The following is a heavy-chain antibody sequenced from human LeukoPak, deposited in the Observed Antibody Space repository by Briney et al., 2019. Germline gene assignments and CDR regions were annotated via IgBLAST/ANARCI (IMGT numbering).Heavy chain of an antibody. CDR2: ISSNNYI. D-gene: IGHD3-22*01. J-gene: IGHJ4*02. Sequence: GGSLRLSCAASGFTFSSYSMNWVRLAPGRGLEWVSSISSNNYIYYADSVKGRFTISRDNAQNSLYLQMNSLRAEDTAVYYCARDLHFYDSRGSGFDYWGQGTLVTVSS. CDR1: GFTFSSYS. V-gene: IGHV3-21*01. CDR3: ARDLHFYDSRGSGFDY.